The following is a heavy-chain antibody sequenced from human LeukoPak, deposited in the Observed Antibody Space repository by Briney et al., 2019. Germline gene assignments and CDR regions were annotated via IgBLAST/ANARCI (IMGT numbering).Heavy chain of an antibody. CDR3: ARRDSSSSSPFDY. J-gene: IGHJ4*02. D-gene: IGHD6-6*01. Sequence: GASVKVSCKASGYTFTSYDINWVRQATGQGLEWMGWMNPNSGNTGYAQKFQGRVTMTRNTSISTAYMELSSLRSEDAAVYYCARRDSSSSSPFDYWGQGTLVTVSS. V-gene: IGHV1-8*01. CDR2: MNPNSGNT. CDR1: GYTFTSYD.